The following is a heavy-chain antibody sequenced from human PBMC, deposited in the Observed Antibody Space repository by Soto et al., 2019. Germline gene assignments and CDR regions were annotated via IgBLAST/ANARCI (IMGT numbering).Heavy chain of an antibody. CDR2: IYYTGST. J-gene: IGHJ4*02. V-gene: IGHV4-59*01. CDR1: GGSISGYY. CDR3: ARAPSWNYDY. Sequence: QVQLQESGPGLVKPSETLSLTCTVSGGSISGYYWSWIRQPPGKGLEWIGYIYYTGSTNYNPSLKSRVTISVDTSKKQFSLKLSSVTAADTAVYYCARAPSWNYDYWGQGTLVTVSS. D-gene: IGHD1-7*01.